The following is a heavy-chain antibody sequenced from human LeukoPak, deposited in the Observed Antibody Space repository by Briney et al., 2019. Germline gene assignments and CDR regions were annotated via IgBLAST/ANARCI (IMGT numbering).Heavy chain of an antibody. CDR1: GFTFRSYS. D-gene: IGHD6-6*01. V-gene: IGHV3-48*01. J-gene: IGHJ4*02. CDR3: ARDQGYSSSFDY. Sequence: GGSLRLSCAASGFTFRSYSINWVRQAPGKGLEWVSYISSNGRIIYYAGSVKGRFTISRDNAKNSLYLQMNSLRAEDTAVYYCARDQGYSSSFDYWGQGTLVTVSS. CDR2: ISSNGRII.